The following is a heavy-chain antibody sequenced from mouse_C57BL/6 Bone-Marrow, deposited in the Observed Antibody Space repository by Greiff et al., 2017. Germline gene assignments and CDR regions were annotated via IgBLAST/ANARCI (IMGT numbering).Heavy chain of an antibody. Sequence: VQLQQPGAELARPGASVKLSCKASGYTFTSYGISWVKQRTGQGLEWIGEIYPRSGITYYNEKFKGKATLTADKSSSTAYMELRSLASEDSACYFCARDWEGFAYWGQGTLVTVSA. V-gene: IGHV1-81*01. CDR3: ARDWEGFAY. D-gene: IGHD4-1*01. CDR2: IYPRSGIT. CDR1: GYTFTSYG. J-gene: IGHJ3*01.